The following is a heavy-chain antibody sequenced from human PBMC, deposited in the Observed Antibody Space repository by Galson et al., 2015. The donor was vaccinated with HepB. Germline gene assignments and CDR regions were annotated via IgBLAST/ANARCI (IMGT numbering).Heavy chain of an antibody. D-gene: IGHD3-10*01. CDR3: ARVVLTWFGELSTPTWFDS. CDR2: IKFSGST. CDR1: GGSFSGYY. V-gene: IGHV4-34*01. J-gene: IGHJ5*01. Sequence: ETLSLTCAVSGGSFSGYYWSWIRQPPGKGLEWIGEIKFSGSTNYHPSLESRVTISLDKPMNQFSLKLTSVTAADTAVYDCARVVLTWFGELSTPTWFDSWGQGTLVTVPS.